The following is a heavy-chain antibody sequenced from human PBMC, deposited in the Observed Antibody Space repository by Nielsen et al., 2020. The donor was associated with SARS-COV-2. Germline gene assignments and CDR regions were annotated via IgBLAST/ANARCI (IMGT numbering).Heavy chain of an antibody. Sequence: SVKVSCKASGGTFSSYAISWVRQAPGQGLEWMGGIIPIFGTANYAQKFQGRVTITADESTSTAYMELSSLRSDDTAVYYCARGAPYYYDSSGYYYDLDYWGQGTLVTVSS. CDR3: ARGAPYYYDSSGYYYDLDY. CDR1: GGTFSSYA. J-gene: IGHJ4*02. CDR2: IIPIFGTA. D-gene: IGHD3-22*01. V-gene: IGHV1-69*13.